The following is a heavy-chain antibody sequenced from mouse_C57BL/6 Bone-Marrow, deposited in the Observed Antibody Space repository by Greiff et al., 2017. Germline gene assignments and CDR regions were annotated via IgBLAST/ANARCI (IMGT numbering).Heavy chain of an antibody. CDR1: GFNIKDDY. CDR3: TTCLPTIVAWFAY. CDR2: IDPENGDT. J-gene: IGHJ3*01. V-gene: IGHV14-4*01. Sequence: VQLQQSGAELVRPGASVKLSCTASGFNIKDDYMHWVKQRPEQGLEWIGWIDPENGDTEYASKFQGKATITAATSSNTAYLQLSSLTSEDTAVDYCTTCLPTIVAWFAYWGQGTLVTVSA. D-gene: IGHD2-12*01.